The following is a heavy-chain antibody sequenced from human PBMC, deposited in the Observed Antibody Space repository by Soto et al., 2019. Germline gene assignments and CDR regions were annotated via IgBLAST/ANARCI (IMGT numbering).Heavy chain of an antibody. CDR1: GFSFREFA. V-gene: IGHV3-23*01. D-gene: IGHD4-17*01. CDR3: AKEPGVDFGDYCDY. J-gene: IGHJ4*02. Sequence: EVQLLESGGSLVQPGGSLRLSCAASGFSFREFAMSWVRQAPGKGLEWVSGISGSGSNTYYADSVKGRFTISRDNSKNTLYLKMNSLGPADTAVYYCAKEPGVDFGDYCDYWGQGTLVTVSS. CDR2: ISGSGSNT.